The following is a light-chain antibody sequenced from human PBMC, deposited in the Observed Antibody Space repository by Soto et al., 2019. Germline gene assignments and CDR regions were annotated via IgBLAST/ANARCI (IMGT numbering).Light chain of an antibody. V-gene: IGKV3-11*01. J-gene: IGKJ3*01. CDR1: QSVSSY. Sequence: EIVLTQSPATLSLSPGERATLSCRASQSVSSYLVWYQQKPGQAPRLLIYDASTRATGVPDRFSGSGSGTDFPLTISSLEPEDFAVYYCQQRSNWPPFSFGPGTTVDI. CDR3: QQRSNWPPFS. CDR2: DAS.